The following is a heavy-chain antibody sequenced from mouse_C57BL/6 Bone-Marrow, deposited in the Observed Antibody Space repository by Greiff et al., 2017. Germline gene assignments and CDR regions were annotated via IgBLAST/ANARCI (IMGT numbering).Heavy chain of an antibody. D-gene: IGHD2-5*01. CDR3: ARRDYSNYGDY. V-gene: IGHV1-64*01. CDR1: GYTFTNYW. J-gene: IGHJ2*01. CDR2: MHPNGGSP. Sequence: QVQLQQPGAELVKPGASVKLSCKASGYTFTNYWMHWVKQRPGQGLEWIGMMHPNGGSPDYNEKFKSEATLSVDKSSRTAYMELSSLTSEDSAVYYCARRDYSNYGDYGGQGTTLTVSS.